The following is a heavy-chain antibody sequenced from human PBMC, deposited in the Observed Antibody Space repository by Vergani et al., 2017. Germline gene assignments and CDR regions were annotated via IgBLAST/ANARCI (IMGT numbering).Heavy chain of an antibody. CDR2: IYRGGST. J-gene: IGHJ4*02. D-gene: IGHD3-9*01. CDR3: ARTQLRYFDWLLPPFDY. V-gene: IGHV3-66*02. CDR1: GFTVSSNY. Sequence: EVQLVESGGGFVQPGGSLRLSCAASGFTVSSNYMSWVRQAPGKGLEWVSVIYRGGSTYYADSVKGRFTISRDNSKNTLYLQMNSLRAEDTAVYYCARTQLRYFDWLLPPFDYWGQGTLVTVSS.